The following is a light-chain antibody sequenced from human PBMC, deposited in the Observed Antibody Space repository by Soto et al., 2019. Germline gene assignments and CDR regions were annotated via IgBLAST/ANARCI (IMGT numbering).Light chain of an antibody. CDR3: CSYTASDIWV. Sequence: QSVLTQPRSVSGSPGQSVTISCTGTNSDVGGYNFVSWYQQLPGKAPKLMISAVSQRPSVVPDRFSGSKSGNTASLTISGLQADDEADYFCCSYTASDIWVFGGGTKLPVL. J-gene: IGLJ3*02. CDR1: NSDVGGYNF. V-gene: IGLV2-11*01. CDR2: AVS.